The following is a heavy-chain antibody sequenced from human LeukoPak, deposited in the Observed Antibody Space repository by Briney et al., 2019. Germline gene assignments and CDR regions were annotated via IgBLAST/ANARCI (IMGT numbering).Heavy chain of an antibody. D-gene: IGHD3-10*01. Sequence: GGSLRLSCAASGFTVSSNYMSWVRQAPGKGLEWVSVIYSGGSTYYADSVKGRFTISRDNSKNTLYLQMNSLRAEDTAVYYCARVGSEVVPAAMRAYGSGSYYNVIWGQGTMVTVSS. CDR3: ARVGSEVVPAAMRAYGSGSYYNVI. CDR1: GFTVSSNY. J-gene: IGHJ3*02. CDR2: IYSGGST. V-gene: IGHV3-66*01.